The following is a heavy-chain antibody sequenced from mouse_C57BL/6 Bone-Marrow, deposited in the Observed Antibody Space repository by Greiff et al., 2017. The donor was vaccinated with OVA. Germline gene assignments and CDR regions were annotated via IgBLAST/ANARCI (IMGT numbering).Heavy chain of an antibody. CDR1: GYTFTSYW. V-gene: IGHV1-50*01. Sequence: QVQLQQPGAELVKPGASVKLSCKASGYTFTSYWMQWVKQRPGQGLEWIGELDPSDSYTNYNQKFKGKATLTVDTSSSTAYMQLSSLTSEDSAVYYCARESYGSSYPSWFAYWGQGTLVTVSA. CDR2: LDPSDSYT. J-gene: IGHJ3*01. CDR3: ARESYGSSYPSWFAY. D-gene: IGHD1-1*01.